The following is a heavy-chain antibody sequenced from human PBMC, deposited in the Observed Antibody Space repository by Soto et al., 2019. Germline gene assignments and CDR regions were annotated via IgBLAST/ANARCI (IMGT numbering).Heavy chain of an antibody. D-gene: IGHD2-2*02. CDR3: ARDGYCTSTSCYRDGIDV. J-gene: IGHJ6*02. CDR1: GFTFSSYG. V-gene: IGHV3-33*01. Sequence: PGGSLRLSCAASGFTFSSYGMHWVRQAPGKGLEWVAVIWYDGSNKYYADSVKGRFTISRDNSKNTLYLQMNSLRSEDTAVYYCARDGYCTSTSCYRDGIDVWGQGTKVTVSS. CDR2: IWYDGSNK.